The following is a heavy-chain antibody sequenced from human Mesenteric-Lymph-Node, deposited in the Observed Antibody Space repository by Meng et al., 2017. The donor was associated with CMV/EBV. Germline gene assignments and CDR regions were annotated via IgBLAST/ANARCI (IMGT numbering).Heavy chain of an antibody. CDR1: G. CDR2: IIPMFGST. J-gene: IGHJ3*02. Sequence: GISWVRQAPGQGLEWMGGIIPMFGSTKYAQNLQGRVTITADEVTRTAYMELTSLKSDYTAVYYCARVAGDCSSSSCHIGGGAFDIWGQGTMVTVSS. CDR3: ARVAGDCSSSSCHIGGGAFDI. D-gene: IGHD2-2*01. V-gene: IGHV1-69*01.